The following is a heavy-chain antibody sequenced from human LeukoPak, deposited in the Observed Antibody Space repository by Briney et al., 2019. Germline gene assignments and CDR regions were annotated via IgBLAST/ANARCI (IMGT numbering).Heavy chain of an antibody. D-gene: IGHD6-19*01. CDR2: ISARAGSS. Sequence: GGSLRLSCAASGFTFSSYAMHWVRQAPGKGLEWVSAISARAGSSSYVDSAKGRFTISRDNSNNALYLQINSLRAEDTAVYYCAKVRSSGWHLDALDIWGQGTLVTVSS. V-gene: IGHV3-23*01. CDR3: AKVRSSGWHLDALDI. J-gene: IGHJ4*02. CDR1: GFTFSSYA.